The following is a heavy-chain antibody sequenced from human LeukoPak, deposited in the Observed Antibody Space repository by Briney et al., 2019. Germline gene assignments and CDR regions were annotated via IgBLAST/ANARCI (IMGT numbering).Heavy chain of an antibody. Sequence: GGSLRPSCAASGFTFSSYGMHWVRQAPGKGLEWVAFIRYDGSNKYYADSVKGRFTISRDNSKNTLYLQMNSLRAEDTAVYYCAREIVVVPAVMDYWGQGTLVTVSS. J-gene: IGHJ4*02. CDR1: GFTFSSYG. CDR2: IRYDGSNK. CDR3: AREIVVVPAVMDY. D-gene: IGHD2-2*01. V-gene: IGHV3-30*02.